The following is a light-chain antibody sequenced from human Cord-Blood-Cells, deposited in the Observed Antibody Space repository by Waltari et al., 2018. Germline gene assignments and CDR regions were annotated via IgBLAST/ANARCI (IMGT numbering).Light chain of an antibody. V-gene: IGLV2-14*03. CDR3: SSYTSSSTYV. Sequence: QSALTQPASVSGSPGQLITISCTGTSSDVGGYNYVSWYQQHPGKAPKLMIYYVSNRPSGVSNRFSGSKSGNTASLTISGLQAEDEADYYCSSYTSSSTYVFGTGTKVTVL. J-gene: IGLJ1*01. CDR1: SSDVGGYNY. CDR2: YVS.